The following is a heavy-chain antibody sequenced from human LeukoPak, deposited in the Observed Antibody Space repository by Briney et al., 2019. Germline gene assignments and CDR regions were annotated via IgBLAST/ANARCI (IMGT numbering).Heavy chain of an antibody. CDR2: IYYSGST. CDR3: ARADYYDSSGYYSDY. V-gene: IGHV4-59*01. J-gene: IGHJ4*02. D-gene: IGHD3-22*01. CDR1: GGSISSYY. Sequence: PSETLSHTCTVSGGSISSYYWSWIRQPPGKGLEWIGYIYYSGSTNYNPSLKSRVTISVDTSKNQFSLKLSSVTAADTAVYYCARADYYDSSGYYSDYWGQGTLVTVSS.